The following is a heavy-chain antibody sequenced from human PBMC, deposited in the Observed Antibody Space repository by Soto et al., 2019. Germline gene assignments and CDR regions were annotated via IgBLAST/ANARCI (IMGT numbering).Heavy chain of an antibody. V-gene: IGHV1-2*04. J-gene: IGHJ4*02. CDR2: INTNSGGT. CDR3: ARDIGIAAAGTAFDY. CDR1: GYTFTGYY. Sequence: GASVKVSCKASGYTFTGYYMHWVRQAPGQGLEWMGWINTNSGGTNYAQKFQGWVTMTRDTSISTAYMELSRLRSDDTAVYYCARDIGIAAAGTAFDYWGQGTLVTGSS. D-gene: IGHD6-13*01.